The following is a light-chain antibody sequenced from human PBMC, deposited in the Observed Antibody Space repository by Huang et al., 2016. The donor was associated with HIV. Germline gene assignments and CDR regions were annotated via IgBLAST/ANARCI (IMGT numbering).Light chain of an antibody. CDR2: WAS. J-gene: IGKJ1*01. V-gene: IGKV4-1*01. Sequence: DIVMTQSPDYMTVSLGERATINCKSSQSILHSSNNKNYLSWYQQKPGQPPKLLIYWASTRESGVPDRFSGSGSGTDFTLTISRLQAEDVAVYICHQYYSTPQTFGQGTKVEIK. CDR1: QSILHSSNNKNY. CDR3: HQYYSTPQT.